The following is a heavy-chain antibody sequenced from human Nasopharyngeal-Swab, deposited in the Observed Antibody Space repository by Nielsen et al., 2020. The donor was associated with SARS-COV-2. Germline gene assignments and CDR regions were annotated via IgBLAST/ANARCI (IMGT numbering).Heavy chain of an antibody. V-gene: IGHV3-11*04. CDR1: GFTFSDYY. J-gene: IGHJ1*01. Sequence: EGSLRLSCAASGFTFSDYYMSWIRQAPGKGLEWVSYISSSGSTIYYADSVKGRFTISRDNAKNSLYLQMNSLRAEDTAVYYCARDSLPWPVPEYFQHWGQGTLVTVSS. CDR2: ISSSGSTI. CDR3: ARDSLPWPVPEYFQH. D-gene: IGHD6-19*01.